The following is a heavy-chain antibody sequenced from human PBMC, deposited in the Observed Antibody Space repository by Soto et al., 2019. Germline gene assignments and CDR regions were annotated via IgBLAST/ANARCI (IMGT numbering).Heavy chain of an antibody. CDR1: GYTFSNYG. V-gene: IGHV1-18*01. D-gene: IGHD1-1*01. Sequence: QVQLVQSGAEVKKPGASVKVSCKASGYTFSNYGFSWVRQAPGQGLEWMGWIYIDNTKYAQKFQGRVTMTTDTSTSTVYMELRSLRSDDTAVYYCARDREWNLDYWGQGTLVTVTS. CDR2: IYIDNT. J-gene: IGHJ4*02. CDR3: ARDREWNLDY.